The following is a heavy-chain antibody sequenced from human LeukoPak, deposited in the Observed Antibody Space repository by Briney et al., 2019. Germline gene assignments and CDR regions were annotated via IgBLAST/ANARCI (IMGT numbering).Heavy chain of an antibody. CDR3: ARDSPYYDSSGYYPSGTFDI. CDR2: ISYDGSNK. D-gene: IGHD3-22*01. V-gene: IGHV3-30*04. CDR1: GFTFSSYA. J-gene: IGHJ3*02. Sequence: GGSLRLSCAASGFTFSSYAMHWVRQAPGKGLEWVAVISYDGSNKYYADSVKGRFTISRDNAKNSLYLQMNSLRAEDTAVYYCARDSPYYDSSGYYPSGTFDIWGQGTMVTVSS.